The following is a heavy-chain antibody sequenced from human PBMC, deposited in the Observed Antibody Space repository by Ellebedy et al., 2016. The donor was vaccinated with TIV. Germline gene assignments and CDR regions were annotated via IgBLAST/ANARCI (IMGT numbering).Heavy chain of an antibody. D-gene: IGHD1-26*01. Sequence: GESLKISCAASGFTFSSYSMNWVRQAPGKGLEWVSSISSSSYIYYADSVKGRFTTSRDNAKNSLYLQMNSLRAEDTAVYYCARDFSELPFDYWGQGTLVTVSS. CDR3: ARDFSELPFDY. CDR1: GFTFSSYS. CDR2: ISSSSYI. V-gene: IGHV3-21*01. J-gene: IGHJ4*02.